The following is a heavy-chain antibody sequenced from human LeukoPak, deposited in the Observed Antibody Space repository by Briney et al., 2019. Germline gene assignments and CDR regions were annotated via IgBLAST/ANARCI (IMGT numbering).Heavy chain of an antibody. D-gene: IGHD5-24*01. CDR1: GYTFTSYG. Sequence: GASVKVSCKASGYTFTSYGISWVRQAPGQGLEWMGWISAYNGNTNYAQKLQGRVTMTTDTSTSTAYMELRSLRSDDTAVYYCARAPGRRPSRDLPDYWGQGTLVTVSS. CDR3: ARAPGRRPSRDLPDY. J-gene: IGHJ4*02. CDR2: ISAYNGNT. V-gene: IGHV1-18*01.